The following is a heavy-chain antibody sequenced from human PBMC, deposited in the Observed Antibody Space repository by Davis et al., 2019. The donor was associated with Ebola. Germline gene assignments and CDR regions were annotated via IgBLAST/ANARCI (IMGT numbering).Heavy chain of an antibody. J-gene: IGHJ4*02. CDR2: IYYTGSA. Sequence: MPSETLSLTCTVSGGSISTNSYYWGWIRQPPGKGLEWIGSIYYTGSAYYNPSLRSRVTMSVATSRNQFSLKLRSVTATDTAVYYCTNAGEAIFDYWGRGTLVTVSS. D-gene: IGHD2-21*01. CDR1: GGSISTNSYY. CDR3: TNAGEAIFDY. V-gene: IGHV4-39*01.